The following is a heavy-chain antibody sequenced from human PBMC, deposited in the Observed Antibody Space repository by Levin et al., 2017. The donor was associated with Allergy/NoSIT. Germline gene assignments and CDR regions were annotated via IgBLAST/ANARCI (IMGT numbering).Heavy chain of an antibody. CDR2: IKQDGTEK. D-gene: IGHD3-22*01. J-gene: IGHJ4*02. CDR1: GFTFSSYW. CDR3: ARQVYTHYYDSSGS. Sequence: QPGGSLRLSCVASGFTFSSYWMSWVRQAPGKGLEWVANIKQDGTEKNYVDSVKGRFTISRDNAKNSLYVQMNSLRAEDTAVYYCARQVYTHYYDSSGSRGQGTRVTVSS. V-gene: IGHV3-7*01.